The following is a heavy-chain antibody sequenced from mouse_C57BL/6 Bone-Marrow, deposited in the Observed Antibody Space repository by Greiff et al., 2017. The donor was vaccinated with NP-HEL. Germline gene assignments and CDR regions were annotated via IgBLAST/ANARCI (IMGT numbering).Heavy chain of an antibody. J-gene: IGHJ1*03. Sequence: DVQGVESGGGLVQPGGSLSLSCAASGFTFTDSYMSWVRQPPVKALEWLGVIRNNANGHTTEYSASLKGRFTISSDKSHSIIYLEMNALRAEDSATYYFESSHYYGCSYGWYFDVWGTGTTVTVSS. D-gene: IGHD1-1*01. V-gene: IGHV7-3*01. CDR3: ESSHYYGCSYGWYFDV. CDR2: IRNNANGHTT. CDR1: GFTFTDSY.